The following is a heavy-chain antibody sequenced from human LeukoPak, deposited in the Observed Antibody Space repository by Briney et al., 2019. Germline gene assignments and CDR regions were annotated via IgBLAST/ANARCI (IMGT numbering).Heavy chain of an antibody. V-gene: IGHV4-61*10. Sequence: PSETLSLTCTVSGVSISSGGYFWSWIRQPAGKGLEWIGRFYVSGSTNYNPSLQSRVTISVDTSKNQFSLKLSSVTAADTAVYYCASGVVVPAAFMDVWGKGTTVTVSS. J-gene: IGHJ6*03. CDR1: GVSISSGGYF. CDR2: FYVSGST. D-gene: IGHD2-2*01. CDR3: ASGVVVPAAFMDV.